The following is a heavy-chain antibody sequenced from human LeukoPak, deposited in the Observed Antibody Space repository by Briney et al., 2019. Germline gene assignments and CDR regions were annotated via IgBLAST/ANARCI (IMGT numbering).Heavy chain of an antibody. CDR2: ISGSGGST. D-gene: IGHD3-10*01. J-gene: IGHJ4*02. V-gene: IGHV3-23*01. Sequence: PGGSLRLSCAASGFTFSSYAMSWVHQAPGKGLEWVSAISGSGGSTYYADSVKGRFTISRDNSKNTLYLQMNSLRAEDTAVYYCAKANMVRGVTLKFDYWGQGTLVTVSS. CDR1: GFTFSSYA. CDR3: AKANMVRGVTLKFDY.